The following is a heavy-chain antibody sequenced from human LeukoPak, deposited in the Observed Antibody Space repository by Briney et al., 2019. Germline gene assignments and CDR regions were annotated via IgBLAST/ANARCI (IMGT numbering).Heavy chain of an antibody. CDR3: ARGRIAAAGFFDY. CDR2: IYYSGST. V-gene: IGHV4-59*01. CDR1: GGSISSYY. J-gene: IGHJ4*02. D-gene: IGHD6-13*01. Sequence: SETLSLTCTVSGGSISSYYWSWIRQPPGKGLEWIGYIYYSGSTNYNPSLKSRVTISVDTSKNQFSLKLSSVTAADTAVYYCARGRIAAAGFFDYWGQGTLVTVSS.